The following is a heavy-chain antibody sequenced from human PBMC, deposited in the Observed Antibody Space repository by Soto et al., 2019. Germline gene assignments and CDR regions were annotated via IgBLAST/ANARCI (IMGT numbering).Heavy chain of an antibody. CDR3: ARYCSSTSCKYNWFDP. V-gene: IGHV4-59*01. D-gene: IGHD2-2*01. J-gene: IGHJ5*02. CDR2: IYYSGST. CDR1: GGSISSYY. Sequence: SETLSLTCTVSGGSISSYYWSWIRQPPGKGLEWIGYIYYSGSTNYNPSLKSRVTISVDTSKNQFSLKLSSVTAADTAVYYCARYCSSTSCKYNWFDPWGQGTLVTVSS.